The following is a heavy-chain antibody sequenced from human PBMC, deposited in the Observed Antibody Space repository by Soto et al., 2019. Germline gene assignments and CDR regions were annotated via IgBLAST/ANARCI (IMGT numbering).Heavy chain of an antibody. Sequence: PGGSLRLSCAASGLTISRNAMYWVRQAPGKGLEWVSGISERGDTTHYADSVRGRFTISRDTSKNTRYLQLNTLGADDPAVYSGAKDKPGTRAFDYWVQGALVTVSS. CDR3: AKDKPGTRAFDY. J-gene: IGHJ4*02. V-gene: IGHV3-23*01. CDR2: ISERGDTT. CDR1: GLTISRNA. D-gene: IGHD1-1*01.